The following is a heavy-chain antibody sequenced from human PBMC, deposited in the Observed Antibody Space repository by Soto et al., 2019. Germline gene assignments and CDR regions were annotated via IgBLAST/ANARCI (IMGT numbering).Heavy chain of an antibody. CDR1: GFTFSSCW. J-gene: IGHJ4*02. CDR2: IKQDGSEK. D-gene: IGHD6-19*01. Sequence: PGGSLRLSCAASGFTFSSCWMSWVRQAPGKGLEWVANIKQDGSEKYYVDSVKGRFTISRDNAKNSLYLQMNSLRAEDTAVYYCRIVVAGKGDYWGQGTLVTVS. CDR3: RIVVAGKGDY. V-gene: IGHV3-7*01.